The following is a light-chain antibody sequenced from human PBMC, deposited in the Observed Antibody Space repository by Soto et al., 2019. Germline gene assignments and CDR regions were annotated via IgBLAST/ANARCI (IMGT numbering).Light chain of an antibody. V-gene: IGLV2-18*02. CDR3: TSYASGSAYV. CDR1: SSDVGGYNR. CDR2: DVS. Sequence: QSALTQPPSVSGSPGQSVAISCTGTSSDVGGYNRVSWYQQAPGKAPKLLIYDVSNRPSGGSTRFSGSKSGNTASLTISGLQAEDEADYYCTSYASGSAYVFGPGTNSPS. J-gene: IGLJ1*01.